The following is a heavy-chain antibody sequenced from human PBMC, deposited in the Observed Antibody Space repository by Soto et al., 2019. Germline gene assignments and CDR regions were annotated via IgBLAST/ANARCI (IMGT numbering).Heavy chain of an antibody. CDR3: ARDRRYCSSTSCYKASYYYGMDV. J-gene: IGHJ6*02. D-gene: IGHD2-2*02. CDR2: ISYDGSNK. CDR1: GFTFSSYA. Sequence: GGSLRLSCAASGFTFSSYAMHWVRQAPGKGLEWVAVISYDGSNKYYADSVKGRFTIPRDNSKNTLYLQMNSLRAEDTAVYYCARDRRYCSSTSCYKASYYYGMDVWGQGTTVTVSS. V-gene: IGHV3-30-3*01.